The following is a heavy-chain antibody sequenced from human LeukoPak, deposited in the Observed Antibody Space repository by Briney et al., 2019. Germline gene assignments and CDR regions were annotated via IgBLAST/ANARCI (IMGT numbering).Heavy chain of an antibody. CDR2: IKTDGSIT. V-gene: IGHV3-74*01. J-gene: IGHJ4*02. D-gene: IGHD5-18*01. CDR1: GFSFSVYW. Sequence: GGSLRLSCAASGFSFSVYWMHWVRQAPGKGPVWVSRIKTDGSITDYADSVKGRFTISRDNAKNTLYLQMNSLRAEDTALYYCAREGGRSGYSYGFVGYWGQGTLVTVSS. CDR3: AREGGRSGYSYGFVGY.